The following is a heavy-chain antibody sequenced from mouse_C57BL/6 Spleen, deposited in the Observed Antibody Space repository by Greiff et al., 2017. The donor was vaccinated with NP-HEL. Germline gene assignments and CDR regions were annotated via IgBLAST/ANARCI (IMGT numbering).Heavy chain of an antibody. V-gene: IGHV3-1*01. CDR1: GYSITSGYD. Sequence: EVQLKESGPGMVKPSQSLSLTCTVTGYSITSGYDWHWIRHFPGNQLEWMGYISYSGSTNYNPSLKSRISITHDTSKNHFFLKLNSVTTEDTATYYCARGDYDYDFDYWGQGTTLTVSS. J-gene: IGHJ2*01. D-gene: IGHD2-4*01. CDR2: ISYSGST. CDR3: ARGDYDYDFDY.